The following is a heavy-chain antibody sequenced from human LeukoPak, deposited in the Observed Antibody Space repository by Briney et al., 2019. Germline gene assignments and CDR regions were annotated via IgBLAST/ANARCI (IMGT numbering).Heavy chain of an antibody. D-gene: IGHD3-9*01. CDR2: ISGSGGST. CDR1: GFTFSSYA. CDR3: AKDPGDILTAYLYFDS. V-gene: IGHV3-64*04. J-gene: IGHJ4*02. Sequence: GGSLRLSCSASGFTFSSYAMHWVRQAPGKGLEYVSAISGSGGSTYYADSVKGRFTISRDNSKNTLYLQINSLRAQDTTVYYCAKDPGDILTAYLYFDSWGQRTLVTVSS.